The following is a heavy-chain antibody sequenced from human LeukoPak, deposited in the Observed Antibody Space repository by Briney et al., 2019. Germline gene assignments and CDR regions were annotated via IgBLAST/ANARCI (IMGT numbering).Heavy chain of an antibody. CDR2: INPNSGGT. Sequence: ASVKVSCKASGYTFTGYYMHWVRQAPGQGLEWMGWINPNSGGTNYAQKFQSRVTMTRDTSISTAYMELSRLRSDDTAVYYCARVDDFWSGYPHFDYWGQGTLVTVSS. J-gene: IGHJ4*02. V-gene: IGHV1-2*02. D-gene: IGHD3-3*01. CDR3: ARVDDFWSGYPHFDY. CDR1: GYTFTGYY.